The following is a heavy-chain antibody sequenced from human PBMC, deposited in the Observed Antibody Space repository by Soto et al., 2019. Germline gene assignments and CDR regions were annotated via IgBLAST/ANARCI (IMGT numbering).Heavy chain of an antibody. D-gene: IGHD6-6*01. CDR2: IYYSGST. J-gene: IGHJ4*02. CDR3: ARVRIAARPQNFFY. CDR1: GGSISSGDYY. V-gene: IGHV4-30-4*01. Sequence: PSETLSLTCTVSGGSISSGDYYWSWIRQPPGKGLEWIGYIYYSGSTYYNPSLKSRVTISVDTSKNQFSLKLSSVTAADTAVYYCARVRIAARPQNFFYWGQVILVTVSS.